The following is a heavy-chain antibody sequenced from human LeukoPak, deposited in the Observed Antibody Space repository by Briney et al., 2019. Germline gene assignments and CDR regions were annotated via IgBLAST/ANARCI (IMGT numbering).Heavy chain of an antibody. CDR3: ARDNGDYPYYFDF. J-gene: IGHJ4*02. V-gene: IGHV4-30-2*01. Sequence: SETLSLTCAVSGGSISSGIYSWNWIRQPPGKGLEWIGYIYHSGSTYHNPSLKSRVTISVDRSKNQFSLKLSSVTAADTAVYYCARDNGDYPYYFDFWGQGTLVTVSS. D-gene: IGHD4-17*01. CDR1: GGSISSGIYS. CDR2: IYHSGST.